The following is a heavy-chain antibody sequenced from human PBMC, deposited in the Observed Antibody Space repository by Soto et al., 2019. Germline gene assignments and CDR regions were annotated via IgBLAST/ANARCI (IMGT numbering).Heavy chain of an antibody. CDR2: IKSKTDGGTT. V-gene: IGHV3-15*01. D-gene: IGHD2-2*01. CDR3: TTGLDQLLSAPYYYYGMDV. J-gene: IGHJ6*02. CDR1: GFTFSNAW. Sequence: PGGSLRLSCAASGFTFSNAWMSWVRQAPGKGLEWVGRIKSKTDGGTTDYAAPVKGRFTISRDDSKNTLYLQMNSLKTEDTAVYYCTTGLDQLLSAPYYYYGMDVWGQGTTVTVSS.